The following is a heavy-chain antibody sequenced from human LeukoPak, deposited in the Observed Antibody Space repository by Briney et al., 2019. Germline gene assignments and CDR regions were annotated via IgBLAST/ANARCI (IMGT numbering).Heavy chain of an antibody. D-gene: IGHD6-6*01. Sequence: SETLSLTCAVYGGSFSGYYWSWIRQPAGKGLEWIGRIYTSGSTNYNPSLKSRVTISVDTSKNQFSLKLSSVTAADTAVYYCASSLIAANDYWGQGTLVTVSS. J-gene: IGHJ4*02. CDR1: GGSFSGYY. CDR2: IYTSGST. CDR3: ASSLIAANDY. V-gene: IGHV4-59*10.